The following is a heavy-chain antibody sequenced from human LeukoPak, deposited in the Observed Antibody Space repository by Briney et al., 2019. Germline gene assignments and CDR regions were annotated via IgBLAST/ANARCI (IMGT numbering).Heavy chain of an antibody. CDR1: GGSISSGSYY. CDR2: IYTSGST. V-gene: IGHV4-61*02. Sequence: SQTLSLTCTVSGGSISSGSYYWSWIRQPAGKGLEWIGRIYTSGSTNYNPSLKSRVTISVDTSKNQFSLKLSSVTAADTAVYYCARVRSGSYYYYYYMDVWGEGTTVTVSS. D-gene: IGHD1-26*01. CDR3: ARVRSGSYYYYYYMDV. J-gene: IGHJ6*03.